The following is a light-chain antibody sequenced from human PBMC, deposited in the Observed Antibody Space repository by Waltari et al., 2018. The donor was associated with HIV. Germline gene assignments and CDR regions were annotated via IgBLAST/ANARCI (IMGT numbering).Light chain of an antibody. CDR1: QRVSSSY. Sequence: EIVLTQSPGTLSLSPGERATLSCRASQRVSSSYLAWYQQKPGQAPRLLISGASSRATGIPDRFSGSGSGTDFTLTISRLEPEDFAVYYCQQYGNSPRTFGQGTKLEIK. V-gene: IGKV3-20*01. CDR2: GAS. CDR3: QQYGNSPRT. J-gene: IGKJ2*02.